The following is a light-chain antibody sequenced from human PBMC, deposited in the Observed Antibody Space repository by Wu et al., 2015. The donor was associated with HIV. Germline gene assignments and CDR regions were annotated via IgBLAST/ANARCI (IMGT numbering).Light chain of an antibody. CDR1: QDISRW. CDR3: QQANSFPLS. Sequence: DIQMTQSPSSLSASVGDRVTITCRASQDISRWLAWHQQKPGKAPNLLIYATSNLQSGVSSRFSGSGSGTDFTLTISSLQPEDSATYYCQQANSFPLSFGGGTKVEIK. J-gene: IGKJ4*01. CDR2: ATS. V-gene: IGKV1-12*01.